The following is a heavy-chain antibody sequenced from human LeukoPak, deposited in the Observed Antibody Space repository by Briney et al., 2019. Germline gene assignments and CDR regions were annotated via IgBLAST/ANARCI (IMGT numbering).Heavy chain of an antibody. J-gene: IGHJ4*02. CDR1: GFTFSSYA. CDR3: AKDRITMIVVPQGN. CDR2: ISGSGGST. Sequence: PGGSLRLSCAASGFTFSSYAMGWVRQAPGKGLEWVSAISGSGGSTYYADSVKGRFTISRDNSKNTLYLQMNSLRAEDTAVYYCAKDRITMIVVPQGNWGQGTLVTASS. V-gene: IGHV3-23*01. D-gene: IGHD3-22*01.